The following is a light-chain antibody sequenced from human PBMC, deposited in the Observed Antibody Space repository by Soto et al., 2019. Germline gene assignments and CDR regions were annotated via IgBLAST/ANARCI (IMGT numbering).Light chain of an antibody. CDR1: QSVSRN. CDR2: GAS. CDR3: QQYSDWPT. V-gene: IGKV3-15*01. Sequence: EIVMTQSPATLSVSPGERAPLSCRASQSVSRNLAWYQQRPGQAPSLLISGASTRATGIAARFSGSGSGTEFTLTISSLQSEDSALYYCQQYSDWPTFGQGTRLEIK. J-gene: IGKJ5*01.